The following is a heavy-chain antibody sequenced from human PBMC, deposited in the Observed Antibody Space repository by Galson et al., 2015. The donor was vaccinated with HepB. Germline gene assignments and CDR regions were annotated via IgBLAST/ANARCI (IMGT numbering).Heavy chain of an antibody. D-gene: IGHD3-10*01. CDR2: IYSGGST. V-gene: IGHV3-53*01. J-gene: IGHJ5*02. CDR3: ARSPPLRSYYGEFDP. Sequence: SLRLSCAASGFTVSSNYMSWVRQAPGKGLEWVSVIYSGGSTYYADSVKGRFTISRDNSKNTLYLQMNSLRAEDTAVYYCARSPPLRSYYGEFDPWGQGTLVTVSS. CDR1: GFTVSSNY.